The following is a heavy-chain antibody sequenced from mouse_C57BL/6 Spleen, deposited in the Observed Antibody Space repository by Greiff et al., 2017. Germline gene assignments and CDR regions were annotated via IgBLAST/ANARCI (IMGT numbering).Heavy chain of an antibody. V-gene: IGHV1-26*01. CDR2: INPNNGGT. J-gene: IGHJ2*01. CDR3: ARGTGTGPDY. D-gene: IGHD4-1*01. CDR1: GYTFTDYY. Sequence: VQLQQSGPELVKPGASVKISCKASGYTFTDYYMNWVKQSHGKSLEWIGDINPNNGGTSYNQKFKGKATLTVDKSSSTAYMELRRLTSEDSAVYYCARGTGTGPDYWGQGTTLTVSS.